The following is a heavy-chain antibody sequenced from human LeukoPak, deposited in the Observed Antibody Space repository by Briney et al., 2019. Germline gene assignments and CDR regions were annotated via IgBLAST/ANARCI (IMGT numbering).Heavy chain of an antibody. D-gene: IGHD2-2*01. CDR1: GFTFSSYG. V-gene: IGHV3-30*02. CDR2: IRYDGSNK. Sequence: GGSLRLSCAASGFTFSSYGMHWVRQAPGKGLEWVAFIRYDGSNKYYADSVKGRFTISRDNSKNTLYLQMNSLRAEDTAVYYCAKDPSQYCSSTSCYPGGHWGQGTLVTVSS. CDR3: AKDPSQYCSSTSCYPGGH. J-gene: IGHJ4*02.